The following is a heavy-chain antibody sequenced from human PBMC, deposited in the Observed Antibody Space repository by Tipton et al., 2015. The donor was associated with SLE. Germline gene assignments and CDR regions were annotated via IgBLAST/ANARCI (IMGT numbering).Heavy chain of an antibody. D-gene: IGHD2-2*01. CDR1: GYTFTSYG. CDR2: ISAYNGNT. CDR3: ARDGDYLGYCSSTSCPGYYFDY. J-gene: IGHJ4*02. V-gene: IGHV1-18*01. Sequence: QLVQSGPEVKKPGASVKVSCKASGYTFTSYGISWVRQAPGQGLEWMGWISAYNGNTNYAQKLQGRVTMTTDTSTSTAYMELRSLRSDDTAVYYCARDGDYLGYCSSTSCPGYYFDYWGQGTLVTVSS.